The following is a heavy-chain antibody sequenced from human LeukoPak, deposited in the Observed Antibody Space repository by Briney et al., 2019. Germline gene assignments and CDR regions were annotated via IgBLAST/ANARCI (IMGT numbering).Heavy chain of an antibody. J-gene: IGHJ5*02. D-gene: IGHD2-15*01. Sequence: GASVKVSCKASGYRFTSYGITWVRQAPAQGLEWMGRISAYNGNTNYAQKDQGRVTLTTDTSTSTAYMELRSLRSDDTAVYYCAREGYCSGGICYSTMNWFDPWGQGTLVTVSS. CDR3: AREGYCSGGICYSTMNWFDP. CDR2: ISAYNGNT. V-gene: IGHV1-18*01. CDR1: GYRFTSYG.